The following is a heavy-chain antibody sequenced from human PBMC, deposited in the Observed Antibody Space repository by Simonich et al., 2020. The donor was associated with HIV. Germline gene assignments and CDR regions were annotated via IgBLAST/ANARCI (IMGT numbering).Heavy chain of an antibody. Sequence: QLQLQESGPGLVKPSETLSLTCTVSGGSISSSSYYWGWIRQPPGKGLEWIGRIDYSGRTYYNPSLKRRVTRSVDTSKNQFSLKLSSVTAADTAVYYCARLRIVVPATITYWGQGTLVTVSS. CDR3: ARLRIVVPATITY. V-gene: IGHV4-39*01. CDR1: GGSISSSSYY. D-gene: IGHD2-2*02. J-gene: IGHJ4*02. CDR2: IDYSGRT.